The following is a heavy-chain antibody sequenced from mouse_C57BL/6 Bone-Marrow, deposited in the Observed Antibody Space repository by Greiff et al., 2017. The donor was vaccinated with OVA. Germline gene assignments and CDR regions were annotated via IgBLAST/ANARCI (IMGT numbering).Heavy chain of an antibody. D-gene: IGHD2-1*01. V-gene: IGHV1-64*01. J-gene: IGHJ4*01. CDR1: GYTFTSYW. Sequence: QVQLQQSGAELVKPGASVKLSCKASGYTFTSYWMHWVKQRPGQGLEWIGMIHPTSGSTNYNEKFKSKATLTVDKSSSTAYMQLSSLTSEDSAVYYCARSYYLYAMDYWGQGTSVTVSS. CDR3: ARSYYLYAMDY. CDR2: IHPTSGST.